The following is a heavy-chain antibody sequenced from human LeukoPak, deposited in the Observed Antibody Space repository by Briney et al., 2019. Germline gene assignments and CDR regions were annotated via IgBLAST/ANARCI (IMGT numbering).Heavy chain of an antibody. J-gene: IGHJ4*02. Sequence: GASVKVSCKASGYTFTGYDINWVRQATGQGLEWMGWMNPNRDNTGYAQKFQGRVTMTRSTSISTAYMELSSLRSEDTAVYYCARAFGHFAANDYWGQGTLVTVSS. D-gene: IGHD3-10*01. CDR1: GYTFTGYD. V-gene: IGHV1-8*01. CDR2: MNPNRDNT. CDR3: ARAFGHFAANDY.